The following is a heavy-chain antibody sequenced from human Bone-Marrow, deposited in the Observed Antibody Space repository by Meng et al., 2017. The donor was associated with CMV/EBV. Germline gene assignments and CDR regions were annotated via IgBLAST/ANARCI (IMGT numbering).Heavy chain of an antibody. J-gene: IGHJ6*01. CDR2: INSDGSST. CDR3: ARDPFLGYCSSTSCSPGYYGMAV. V-gene: IGHV3-74*01. D-gene: IGHD2-2*01. CDR1: GFTFSSYW. Sequence: GGSLRLSCAASGFTFSSYWMHWVRQAPGKGLVWVSRINSDGSSTSDADSVKGRFTISRDNAKNTLYLQMNSLRAEDTAVYYCARDPFLGYCSSTSCSPGYYGMAVWGQGTTVTGYS.